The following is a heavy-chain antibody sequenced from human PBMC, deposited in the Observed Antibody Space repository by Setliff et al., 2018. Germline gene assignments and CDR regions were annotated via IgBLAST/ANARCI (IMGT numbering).Heavy chain of an antibody. J-gene: IGHJ4*02. CDR3: AKHRSYFDY. V-gene: IGHV4-38-2*02. CDR1: GYSISNDYF. Sequence: SETLSLTCTVSGYSISNDYFWGWLRQPPGKGLEWIGSIYHSGSTSYYPSLKSRVTISVDTSKNQFSLNLSSMTAADTAVYYCAKHRSYFDYWGQGTLVTVST. CDR2: IYHSGST.